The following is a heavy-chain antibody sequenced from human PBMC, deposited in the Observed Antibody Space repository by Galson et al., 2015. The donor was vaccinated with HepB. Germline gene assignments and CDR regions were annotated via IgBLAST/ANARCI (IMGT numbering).Heavy chain of an antibody. V-gene: IGHV3-33*08. J-gene: IGHJ4*02. CDR1: GFTFSSYG. Sequence: SLRLSCAASGFTFSSYGMHWVRQAPGKGLEWVAVIWYDGSNKYYADSVKGRFTISRDNSKNTLYLQMNSLRAEDTAVYYCARGEVQDVTTVTIFDYWGQGTLVTVSS. CDR3: ARGEVQDVTTVTIFDY. CDR2: IWYDGSNK. D-gene: IGHD4-17*01.